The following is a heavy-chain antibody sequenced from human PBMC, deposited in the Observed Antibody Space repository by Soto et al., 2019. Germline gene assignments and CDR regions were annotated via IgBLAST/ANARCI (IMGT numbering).Heavy chain of an antibody. Sequence: HSQTLSLTCVISGDSVSSNSAAWNWIRQSPSRGLEWLGRTYYRSKWYNDYAVSVKSRITINPDTSKNQFSLQLNSVTPEDTAVYYCARDNTGYSSGERPPDDAFDIWGQGTMVTVSS. V-gene: IGHV6-1*01. CDR2: TYYRSKWYN. CDR1: GDSVSSNSAA. D-gene: IGHD6-19*01. CDR3: ARDNTGYSSGERPPDDAFDI. J-gene: IGHJ3*02.